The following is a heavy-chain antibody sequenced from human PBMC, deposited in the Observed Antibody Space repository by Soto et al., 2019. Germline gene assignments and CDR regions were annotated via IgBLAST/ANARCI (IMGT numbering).Heavy chain of an antibody. V-gene: IGHV3-30*18. CDR3: AKGAKYGSGSHLFDP. CDR1: GFTFSSYG. CDR2: ISYDGSNK. Sequence: PGGSLRLSCAASGFTFSSYGLHWVRQAPGKGLEWVAVISYDGSNKYYADSVKGRFTISRDNSKNTLYLQMNSLRAEDTAVYYCAKGAKYGSGSHLFDPWGQGTRVTVSS. J-gene: IGHJ5*02. D-gene: IGHD3-10*01.